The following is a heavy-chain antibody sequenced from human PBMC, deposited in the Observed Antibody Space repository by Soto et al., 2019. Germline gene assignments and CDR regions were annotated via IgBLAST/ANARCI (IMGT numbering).Heavy chain of an antibody. CDR1: GFTLSSYG. Sequence: QVQLVESGGGVVQPGRSLRLSCAASGFTLSSYGMHWVRQAPGKGLEWVAVISYDGSNKYYADSVKGRLTISRDNSKNTLYLKMNSLRGEDTAVYYCAKDNGSGCDWLRVGDASDIWGQGTMVTVSS. J-gene: IGHJ3*02. CDR3: AKDNGSGCDWLRVGDASDI. CDR2: ISYDGSNK. V-gene: IGHV3-30*18. D-gene: IGHD5-12*01.